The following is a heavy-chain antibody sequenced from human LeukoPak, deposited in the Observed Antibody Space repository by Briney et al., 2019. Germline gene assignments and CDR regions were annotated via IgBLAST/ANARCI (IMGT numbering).Heavy chain of an antibody. Sequence: GGSLRLSCAASGFTFSSYWMHWVRQAPGKGLVWVSRINSDGSSTSYADSVKGRFTISRDNAKNTLYLQMNSLRAEDTAVYYCARGWDCSSTSCYVGGGYYYGMDVWGKGTTVTVSS. V-gene: IGHV3-74*01. J-gene: IGHJ6*04. D-gene: IGHD2-2*01. CDR2: INSDGSST. CDR1: GFTFSSYW. CDR3: ARGWDCSSTSCYVGGGYYYGMDV.